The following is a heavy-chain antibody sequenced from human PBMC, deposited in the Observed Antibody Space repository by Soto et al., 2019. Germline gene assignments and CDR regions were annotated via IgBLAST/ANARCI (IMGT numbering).Heavy chain of an antibody. CDR2: VYYSGST. D-gene: IGHD3-16*01. CDR1: GGSHSSYY. J-gene: IGHJ6*02. V-gene: IGHV4-59*01. Sequence: QVQLQESGPGLVKPSETLSLTCTVSGGSHSSYYWSWIRQPPGKGLEWIGYVYYSGSTNYNPSLKSSVTIPVDTSKNQCSLKLSSVPAAATAVYYCARDWGRGMDVWGQGTTVTVSS. CDR3: ARDWGRGMDV.